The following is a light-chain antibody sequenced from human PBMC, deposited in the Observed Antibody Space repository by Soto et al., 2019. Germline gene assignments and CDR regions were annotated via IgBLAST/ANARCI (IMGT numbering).Light chain of an antibody. CDR1: QSISSY. V-gene: IGKV1-39*01. CDR2: AAS. Sequence: DIQMTQSPSSLSASVGDRVTITCRASQSISSYLNWYQQKPGKALKLLIYAASSLQSGVPSRFSGSGSGTDFTLTISSLQPEDFATYYCQQSYSTPITIGQGTRQEVK. J-gene: IGKJ5*01. CDR3: QQSYSTPIT.